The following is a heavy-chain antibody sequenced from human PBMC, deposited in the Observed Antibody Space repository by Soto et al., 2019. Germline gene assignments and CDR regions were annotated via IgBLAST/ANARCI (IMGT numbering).Heavy chain of an antibody. D-gene: IGHD3-22*01. CDR1: GFTFSSYA. CDR3: AKGPYYYDSSGYYYNY. J-gene: IGHJ4*02. CDR2: ISGSGGST. V-gene: IGHV3-23*01. Sequence: GGSLRLSCAASGFTFSSYAMSWVRQAPGKGLEWVSAISGSGGSTYYADSVKGRFTISRDNSKNTLYLQMNSLRAEDTAVYYCAKGPYYYDSSGYYYNYWGQGTLVTVSS.